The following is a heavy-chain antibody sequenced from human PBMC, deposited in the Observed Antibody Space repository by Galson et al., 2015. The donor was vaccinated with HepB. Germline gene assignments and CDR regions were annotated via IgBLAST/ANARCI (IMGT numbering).Heavy chain of an antibody. CDR1: GYTFTSYG. CDR3: ARDAAYDSSGYYYAPGYNY. J-gene: IGHJ4*02. D-gene: IGHD3-22*01. CDR2: ISAYNGNT. Sequence: KPGASVKVSCKASGYTFTSYGISWVRQAPGQGLEWMGWISAYNGNTNYAQKLQGRVTMTTDTSTSTAYMELRSLRSDDTAVYYCARDAAYDSSGYYYAPGYNYWGQGTLVTVSS. V-gene: IGHV1-18*04.